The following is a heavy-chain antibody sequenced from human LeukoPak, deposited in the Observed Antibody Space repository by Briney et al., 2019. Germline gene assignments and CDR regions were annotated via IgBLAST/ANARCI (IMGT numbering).Heavy chain of an antibody. CDR1: GFTFSSYE. J-gene: IGHJ4*02. CDR2: ISSSASSI. Sequence: PGGSLRLSCAASGFTFSSYEMNWVRQAPGKGLEWVSYISSSASSIYYADSVKGRFTISRDNAKNSLFLQMNSLRAEDTAVYYCARDCSDYAVFDYWGQGTLVTVSS. CDR3: ARDCSDYAVFDY. D-gene: IGHD4-17*01. V-gene: IGHV3-48*03.